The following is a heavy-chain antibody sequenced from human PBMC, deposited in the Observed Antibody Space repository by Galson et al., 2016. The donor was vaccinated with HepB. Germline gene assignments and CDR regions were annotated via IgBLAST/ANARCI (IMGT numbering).Heavy chain of an antibody. Sequence: SETLSLTCAVSGASITSGGYYWNWVRQFPGKGLEWIGEINHFGITDYNPSLKSRVTISVDTSQSQFSLKLTSVTAADTAVYYCARHAQIYQAAALGYWGQGTLVSVSS. J-gene: IGHJ4*02. CDR3: ARHAQIYQAAALGY. CDR2: INHFGIT. D-gene: IGHD6-13*01. CDR1: GASITSGGYY. V-gene: IGHV4-61*08.